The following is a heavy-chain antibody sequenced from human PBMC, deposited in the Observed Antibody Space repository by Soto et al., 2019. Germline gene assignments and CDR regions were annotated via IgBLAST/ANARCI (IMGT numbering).Heavy chain of an antibody. CDR2: IYHSGST. CDR3: AAGGGLTRYY. J-gene: IGHJ4*02. D-gene: IGHD1-26*01. V-gene: IGHV4-30-2*01. Sequence: QLQLQESGSGLVKPSQTLSLTCAVSGGSISRGGYSWSWLRQPPGKVLEWIGYIYHSGSTYYNPSLRSRVTISVDRSKNQVSLKLRSVTAADTAVYYCAAGGGLTRYYWGQGTLVTVSS. CDR1: GGSISRGGYS.